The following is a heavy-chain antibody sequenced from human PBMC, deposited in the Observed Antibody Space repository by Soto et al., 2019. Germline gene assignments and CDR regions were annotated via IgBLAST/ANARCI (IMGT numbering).Heavy chain of an antibody. Sequence: SETLSLTCTVSDGSISSDYWSWVRQPPGKGLEWIGYIYYSGSTNYNPSLESRVTIALDPSKNKFSLKLRSLTTADTAVYFCARVGGVAARTFSYWGQGTLVTVSS. V-gene: IGHV4-59*01. D-gene: IGHD6-6*01. CDR3: ARVGGVAARTFSY. CDR2: IYYSGST. CDR1: DGSISSDY. J-gene: IGHJ4*02.